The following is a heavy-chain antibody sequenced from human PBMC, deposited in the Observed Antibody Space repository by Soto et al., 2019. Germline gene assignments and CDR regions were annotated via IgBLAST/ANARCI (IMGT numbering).Heavy chain of an antibody. CDR1: GGTFSSYA. CDR3: ARSAISPYGGLIGPFDY. V-gene: IGHV1-69*13. CDR2: IIPIFSTA. J-gene: IGHJ4*02. D-gene: IGHD3-16*02. Sequence: SVKVSCKASGGTFSSYAISWVRQAPGQGLEWMGGIIPIFSTANYAQKFQGRVTIAADESASTAYLELGSLRSEDTAVYYCARSAISPYGGLIGPFDYWGQGNLVTVSS.